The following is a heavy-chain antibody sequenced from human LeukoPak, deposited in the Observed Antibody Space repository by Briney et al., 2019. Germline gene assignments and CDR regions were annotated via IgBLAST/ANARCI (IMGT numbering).Heavy chain of an antibody. J-gene: IGHJ4*02. CDR1: GFTFSSYA. CDR2: ISGSGGNT. CDR3: AKGLRRDSSGY. D-gene: IGHD4-17*01. Sequence: GGSLRLSCSASGFTFSSYAMSWVRQAPGKGLEWVSAISGSGGNTYYADSVKGRFTISRDNSKNTLYLQMNSLRAEDTAVYYCAKGLRRDSSGYWGQGTLVTVSS. V-gene: IGHV3-23*01.